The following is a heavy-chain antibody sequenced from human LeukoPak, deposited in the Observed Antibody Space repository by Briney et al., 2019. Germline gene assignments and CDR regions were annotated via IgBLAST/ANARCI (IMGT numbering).Heavy chain of an antibody. CDR3: ARDGGYSFWFDP. J-gene: IGHJ5*02. V-gene: IGHV4-31*03. Sequence: SQTLSLTYTVSGGSISSGGYYWSWIRQHPGKGLEWIGYIYYSGSTYYNPSLKSRVTISVDTSKNQFSLKLSSVTAADTAVYYCARDGGYSFWFDPWGQGTLVTVSS. CDR1: GGSISSGGYY. CDR2: IYYSGST. D-gene: IGHD3-22*01.